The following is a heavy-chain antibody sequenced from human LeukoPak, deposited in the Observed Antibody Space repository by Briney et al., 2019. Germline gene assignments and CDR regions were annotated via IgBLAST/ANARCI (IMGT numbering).Heavy chain of an antibody. CDR3: ARDLLSGFVPCAY. D-gene: IGHD2/OR15-2a*01. Sequence: PGGSLRLSCAASGFTFSNYWMHWVRQTPGKGLEWLSRIDGDGTTTNYAHPVKGRFTISRDNAKNTLYLQMTSLRAGDAAVYYCARDLLSGFVPCAYWGQGTLVTVSS. V-gene: IGHV3-74*01. J-gene: IGHJ4*02. CDR2: IDGDGTTT. CDR1: GFTFSNYW.